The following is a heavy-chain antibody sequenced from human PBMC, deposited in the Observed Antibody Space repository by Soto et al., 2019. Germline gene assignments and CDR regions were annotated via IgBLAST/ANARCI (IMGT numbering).Heavy chain of an antibody. V-gene: IGHV1-2*02. CDR3: ARARHIVLMVYADYYGMDV. CDR2: TNPNSGGT. J-gene: IGHJ6*02. Sequence: ASVKVSCKASGYTFTGYYMHWVRQAPGQGLEWMGWTNPNSGGTNYAQKFQGRVTMTRDTSISTAYMELSRLRSDDTAVYYCARARHIVLMVYADYYGMDVWGQGTPLTVSS. CDR1: GYTFTGYY. D-gene: IGHD2-8*01.